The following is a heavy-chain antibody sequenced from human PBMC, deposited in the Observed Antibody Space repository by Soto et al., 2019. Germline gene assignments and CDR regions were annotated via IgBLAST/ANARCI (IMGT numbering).Heavy chain of an antibody. D-gene: IGHD3-3*01. J-gene: IGHJ6*02. V-gene: IGHV3-30-3*01. CDR1: GFTFSSYA. Sequence: GGSLRLSCAASGFTFSSYAMHWVRQAPGKGLEWVAVISYDGSNKYYADSVKGRFTISRDNSKNTLYLQMNSLRAEDTAVYYCARDLSHHYDFWSGYYGYYYGMDVWGQGTTVTVSS. CDR2: ISYDGSNK. CDR3: ARDLSHHYDFWSGYYGYYYGMDV.